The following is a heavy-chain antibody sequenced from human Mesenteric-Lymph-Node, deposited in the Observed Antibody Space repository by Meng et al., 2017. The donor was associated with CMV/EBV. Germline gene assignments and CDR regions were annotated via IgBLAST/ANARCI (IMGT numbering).Heavy chain of an antibody. CDR1: YTLTTYY. Sequence: YTLTTYYMHWVRQAPGQGLEWMGVINPGGSTSYAQKFQDRVIMTRDMSTSTENMELISLRSEDTAVYYCARGYYHFWSASGYNWFDPWGQGTLVTVSS. D-gene: IGHD3-3*02. CDR2: INPGGST. CDR3: ARGYYHFWSASGYNWFDP. J-gene: IGHJ5*02. V-gene: IGHV1-46*01.